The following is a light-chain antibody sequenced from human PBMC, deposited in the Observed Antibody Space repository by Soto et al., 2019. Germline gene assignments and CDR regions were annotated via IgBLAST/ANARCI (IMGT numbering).Light chain of an antibody. Sequence: EIVLTQSPGTLSLSPGEGATLSCRVSQSVRRMAWYQQKVGQAPRLLIHGATYTATGIPDRFSGSGSGTDFRLTISRLEPEDSAVYYCQQYDSSSYTFGQGTKLEIK. CDR2: GAT. V-gene: IGKV3-20*01. J-gene: IGKJ2*01. CDR3: QQYDSSSYT. CDR1: QSVRR.